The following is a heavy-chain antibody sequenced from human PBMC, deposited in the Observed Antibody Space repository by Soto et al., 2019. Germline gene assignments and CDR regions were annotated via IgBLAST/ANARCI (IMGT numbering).Heavy chain of an antibody. CDR3: ASTYSGTLRFLEWSPYYYYGMDV. CDR2: IYYSGST. D-gene: IGHD3-3*01. Sequence: SETLSLTSTVSCGSISSGGYYWSWIRQHPGKGLEWIGYIYYSGSTYYNPSLKSRVTISVDTSKNQFSLKLSSVTAADTAVYYCASTYSGTLRFLEWSPYYYYGMDVWGQGTTVTVSS. V-gene: IGHV4-31*03. CDR1: CGSISSGGYY. J-gene: IGHJ6*02.